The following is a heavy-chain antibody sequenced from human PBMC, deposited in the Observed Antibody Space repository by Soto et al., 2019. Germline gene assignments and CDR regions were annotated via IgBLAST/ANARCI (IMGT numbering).Heavy chain of an antibody. CDR1: GGSISSYY. D-gene: IGHD3-16*01. Sequence: SETLSLTCTVSGGSISSYYWNWIRQPPGKGLEWIGYIYYSGSTNYNPSLKSRVTISVDTSKNQFSLKLSSVTAADAAVYYCARTEGGGANNWFDPWGQGTLVTVSS. CDR3: ARTEGGGANNWFDP. J-gene: IGHJ5*02. CDR2: IYYSGST. V-gene: IGHV4-59*01.